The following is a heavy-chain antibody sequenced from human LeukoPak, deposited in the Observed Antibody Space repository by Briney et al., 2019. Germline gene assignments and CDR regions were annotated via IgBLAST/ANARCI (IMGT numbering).Heavy chain of an antibody. Sequence: GGSLRLSCAASGFTFSSYGMHWVRLAPGKGLEWVAFIRYDGSNKYYADSVKGRFTISRDNSKNTLYLQMNSLRAEDTAVYYCAKDRYDFWSGYPEYYFDYWGQGTLVTVSS. D-gene: IGHD3-3*01. CDR1: GFTFSSYG. J-gene: IGHJ4*02. CDR3: AKDRYDFWSGYPEYYFDY. CDR2: IRYDGSNK. V-gene: IGHV3-30*02.